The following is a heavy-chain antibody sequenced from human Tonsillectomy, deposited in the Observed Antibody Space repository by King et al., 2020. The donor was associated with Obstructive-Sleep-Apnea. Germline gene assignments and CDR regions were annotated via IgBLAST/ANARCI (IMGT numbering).Heavy chain of an antibody. J-gene: IGHJ5*02. CDR1: CYSISTGYY. Sequence: QLQESGPGLVKPSETLSLTCAVSCYSISTGYYWGWIRQPPGKGLEWIGSIFHTVHTYYNPSLKSRVTISVDTSRNQFSLKLSSVTAADTAVYYCAKDYGYLTGLDPWGQGTLVTVSS. CDR2: IFHTVHT. V-gene: IGHV4-38-2*02. CDR3: AKDYGYLTGLDP. D-gene: IGHD4-17*01.